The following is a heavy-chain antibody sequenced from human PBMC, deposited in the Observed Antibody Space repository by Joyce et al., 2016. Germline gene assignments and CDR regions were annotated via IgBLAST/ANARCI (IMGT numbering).Heavy chain of an antibody. J-gene: IGHJ3*02. CDR2: INWDDEK. D-gene: IGHD3-16*01. CDR3: ARMTRGGVGRAFDT. CDR1: GFSLSTSGLC. Sequence: QVALRESGPALVTPTQTLTLTCTFSGFSLSTSGLCVSWIRQPPGKALEWLAFINWDDEKYYSTSLKTRLTISKDTSKNEVVLTMTNMDPVDTATYYCARMTRGGVGRAFDTWGQGTVVTVSS. V-gene: IGHV2-70*01.